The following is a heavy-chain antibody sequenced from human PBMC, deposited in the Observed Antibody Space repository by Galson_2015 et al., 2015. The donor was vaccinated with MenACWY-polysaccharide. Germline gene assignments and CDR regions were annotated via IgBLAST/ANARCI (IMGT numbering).Heavy chain of an antibody. D-gene: IGHD3-22*01. CDR3: ANHDSSGYYGPRPFDY. CDR2: ISGSGGST. Sequence: SLRLSCAASGFTFSSYAMSWVRQAPGKGLEWVSAISGSGGSTYYADSVKGRFTISRDNSKNTPYLQMNSLRAEDTAVYYCANHDSSGYYGPRPFDYWGQGTLVTVSS. V-gene: IGHV3-23*01. CDR1: GFTFSSYA. J-gene: IGHJ4*02.